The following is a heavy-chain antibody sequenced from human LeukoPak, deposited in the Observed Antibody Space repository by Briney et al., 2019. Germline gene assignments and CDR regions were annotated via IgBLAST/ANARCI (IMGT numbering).Heavy chain of an antibody. V-gene: IGHV3-33*06. CDR2: IWYDGSNK. J-gene: IGHJ4*02. CDR1: GFTFRSYG. D-gene: IGHD6-13*01. Sequence: GSLRLSCAASGFTFRSYGMHWVRQAPGKGLEWVAVIWYDGSNKYYADSVKGRFTISRDNSKNTLYLQMNSLRAEDTAVYYCAKALGIAAAGLFDYWGQGTLVTVSS. CDR3: AKALGIAAAGLFDY.